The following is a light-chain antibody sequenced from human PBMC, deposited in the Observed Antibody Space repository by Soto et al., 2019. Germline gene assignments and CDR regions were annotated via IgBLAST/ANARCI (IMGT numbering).Light chain of an antibody. CDR1: SSNIGSNT. Sequence: QSVLAQPPSASGTPGQSVTISCSGSSSNIGSNTVSWYQQVPGTAPKLLMYSNNHRPSGVPDRFSGSKSGTSASLAISGLQSEDEAEYYCAAWDDSLTGSYVFGTGTKVTVL. V-gene: IGLV1-44*01. J-gene: IGLJ1*01. CDR2: SNN. CDR3: AAWDDSLTGSYV.